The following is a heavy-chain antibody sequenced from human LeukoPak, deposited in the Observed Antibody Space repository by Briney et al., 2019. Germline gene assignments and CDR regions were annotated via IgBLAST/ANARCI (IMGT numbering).Heavy chain of an antibody. Sequence: GGSLRLSCSASGFTFSSYAMHWVRQAPGKGLEYVSAISSSGGSTYYADLVEGRFTISRDSSKNTLFLQMSSLRPEDTAVYFCVKERSGGFFVYWGQGTQVTVSS. CDR3: VKERSGGFFVY. V-gene: IGHV3-64D*09. D-gene: IGHD1-26*01. J-gene: IGHJ4*02. CDR2: ISSSGGST. CDR1: GFTFSSYA.